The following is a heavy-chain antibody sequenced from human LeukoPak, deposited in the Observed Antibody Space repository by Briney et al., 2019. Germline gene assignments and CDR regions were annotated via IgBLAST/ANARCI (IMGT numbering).Heavy chain of an antibody. CDR3: ALEGGLGDYGVGVGAFDI. CDR1: GYTFTSYY. J-gene: IGHJ3*02. D-gene: IGHD4-17*01. V-gene: IGHV1-46*01. Sequence: GASVKVSCKASGYTFTSYYMHWVRQAPGQGLEWMGIINPSGGSTSCAQKFQGRVTMTRDTSTSTVYMELSSLRSEDTAVYYCALEGGLGDYGVGVGAFDIWGQGTMVTVSS. CDR2: INPSGGST.